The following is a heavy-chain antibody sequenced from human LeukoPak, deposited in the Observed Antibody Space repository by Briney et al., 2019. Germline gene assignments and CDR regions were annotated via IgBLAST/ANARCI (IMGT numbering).Heavy chain of an antibody. V-gene: IGHV3-21*01. J-gene: IGHJ5*02. Sequence: GGSLRPSCAASGFTFSSYSMNWVRQAPGKGLEWVSSISSSSSYIYYADSVKGRFAISRDNAKNSLYLQMNSLRAEDTAVYYCARDSIAAAGTTLNWFDPWGQGTLVTVSS. CDR1: GFTFSSYS. CDR2: ISSSSSYI. CDR3: ARDSIAAAGTTLNWFDP. D-gene: IGHD6-13*01.